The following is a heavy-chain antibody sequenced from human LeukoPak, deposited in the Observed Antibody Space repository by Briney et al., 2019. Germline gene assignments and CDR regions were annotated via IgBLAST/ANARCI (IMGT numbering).Heavy chain of an antibody. V-gene: IGHV1-69*13. CDR2: IIPIFGTP. CDR3: ARDLGTTSYNWFDP. Sequence: SVKVSCKASVGTFSSYAITWVRQAPGQGLEWMGGIIPIFGTPNYAQKFQGRVTITADESTSTAYMELSGLRSEDTAVYYCARDLGTTSYNWFDPWGQGTLVTVSS. CDR1: VGTFSSYA. J-gene: IGHJ5*02. D-gene: IGHD2/OR15-2a*01.